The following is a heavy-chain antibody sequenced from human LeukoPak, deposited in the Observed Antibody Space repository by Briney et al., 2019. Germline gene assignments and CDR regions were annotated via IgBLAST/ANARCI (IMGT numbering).Heavy chain of an antibody. J-gene: IGHJ4*02. CDR2: IWYDGSSK. Sequence: PGGSLRLSCAASGFTFSSYGMHWVRQAPGKGLEWVALIWYDGSSKHYADSVRGRFTISRDNSKNTLYLQMNSLRADDTAVYYCAKAYGSGSPVDYWGQGTLVTVSS. CDR3: AKAYGSGSPVDY. V-gene: IGHV3-33*06. CDR1: GFTFSSYG. D-gene: IGHD3-10*01.